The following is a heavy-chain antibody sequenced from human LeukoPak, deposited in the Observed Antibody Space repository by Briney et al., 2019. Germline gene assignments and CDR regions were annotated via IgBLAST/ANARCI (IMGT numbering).Heavy chain of an antibody. CDR1: GGXISSRPYY. J-gene: IGHJ4*02. CDR2: ISYSGSI. D-gene: IGHD3-16*01. Sequence: PSETLSLTCSVSGGXISSRPYYWGWVRQPPGKGLEWIGSISYSGSIHYNPSLKSRVTISVDTSKNHFSLRLSSVTAADTAVYYCATLEIGDYYFDYWGQGTLVTVSS. CDR3: ATLEIGDYYFDY. V-gene: IGHV4-39*01.